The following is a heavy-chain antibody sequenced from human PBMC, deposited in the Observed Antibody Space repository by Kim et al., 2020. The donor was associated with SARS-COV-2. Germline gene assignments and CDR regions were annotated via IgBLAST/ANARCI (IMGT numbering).Heavy chain of an antibody. D-gene: IGHD3-9*01. V-gene: IGHV1-18*04. CDR1: GYTFTSYG. J-gene: IGHJ3*02. CDR3: ARLKTSHYDILTHLGKHDAFDI. Sequence: ASVKVSCKASGYTFTSYGISWVRQAPGQGLEWMGWISAYNGNTNYAQKLQGRVTMTTDTSTSTAYMELRSLRSDDTAVYYCARLKTSHYDILTHLGKHDAFDIWGQGTMVTVSS. CDR2: ISAYNGNT.